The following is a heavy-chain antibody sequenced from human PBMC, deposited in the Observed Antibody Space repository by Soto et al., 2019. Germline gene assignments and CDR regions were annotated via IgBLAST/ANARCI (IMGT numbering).Heavy chain of an antibody. CDR2: IIPIFGTA. CDR1: GGTFSSYA. V-gene: IGHV1-69*13. CDR3: ARDLAIFGEPTKSMDV. J-gene: IGHJ6*02. Sequence: SVKVSCKASGGTFSSYAISWVRQAPGQGLGWMGGIIPIFGTANYAQKFQGRVTITADESTSTAYMELSSLRSEDTAVYYCARDLAIFGEPTKSMDVWGQGTTVTVSS. D-gene: IGHD3-3*01.